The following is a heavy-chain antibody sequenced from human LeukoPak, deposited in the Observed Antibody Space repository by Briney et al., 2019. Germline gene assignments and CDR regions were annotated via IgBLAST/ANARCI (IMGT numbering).Heavy chain of an antibody. CDR1: GFTFSDYT. CDR3: ARGPNYSFYMDV. Sequence: GGSLRLSCAASGFTFSDYTVHWVRLAPGKRLEYVSAITANGGSKYHADSVRARFTVSRDNSKNTLYLQMGSLRAEDTARYYCARGPNYSFYMDVWGKGTAVTVSS. V-gene: IGHV3-64*02. CDR2: ITANGGSK. J-gene: IGHJ6*03.